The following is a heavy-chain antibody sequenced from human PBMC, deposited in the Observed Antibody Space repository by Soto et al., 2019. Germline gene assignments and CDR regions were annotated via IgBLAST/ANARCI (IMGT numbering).Heavy chain of an antibody. CDR1: GGSISSYY. CDR2: VYYSGST. V-gene: IGHV4-59*03. Sequence: QVQLQESGPGLVKPSETLSLTCTVSGGSISSYYWNWFRQTPGRGLEWIGYVYYSGSTSYNPSLKSRVTISVDTSKNQFSLKLSSVTAADTAVYYCATSHTPAATIYWYFHLWGRGTLVTVSS. CDR3: ATSHTPAATIYWYFHL. J-gene: IGHJ2*01. D-gene: IGHD6-25*01.